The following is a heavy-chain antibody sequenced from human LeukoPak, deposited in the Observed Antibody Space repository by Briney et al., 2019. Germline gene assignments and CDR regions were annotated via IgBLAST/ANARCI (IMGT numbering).Heavy chain of an antibody. CDR2: IYSGGDT. CDR3: AREGDNWSHL. V-gene: IGHV3-53*04. J-gene: IGHJ4*02. D-gene: IGHD1-20*01. CDR1: GFTVSSNY. Sequence: PGGSLRLSCAASGFTVSSNYMNCVRQAPGKGLEWVSVIYSGGDTYYADSVKGRFTISRHNSKNTVYLQMNSLRPDDTAVYYCAREGDNWSHLWGQGTLVTVSS.